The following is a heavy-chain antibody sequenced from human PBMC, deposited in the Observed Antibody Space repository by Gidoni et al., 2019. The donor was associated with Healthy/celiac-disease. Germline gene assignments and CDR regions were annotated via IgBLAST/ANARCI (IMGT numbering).Heavy chain of an antibody. D-gene: IGHD3-22*01. CDR1: GFTFSNYV. J-gene: IGHJ3*02. CDR3: ARVHYDTSGKPEAFDI. CDR2: ISRSGGRT. Sequence: EVQLLESGGGLVQPGGSLRLSCAASGFTFSNYVMSWVRQAPGQGLEWVSSISRSGGRTYYADSVRGRFTISTDNSKNTLYLQMNSLRAEDTAVYYCARVHYDTSGKPEAFDIWGQGTMVTVSS. V-gene: IGHV3-23*01.